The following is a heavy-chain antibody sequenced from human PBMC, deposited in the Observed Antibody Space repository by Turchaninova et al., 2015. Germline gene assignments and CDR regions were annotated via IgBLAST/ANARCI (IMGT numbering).Heavy chain of an antibody. V-gene: IGHV4-39*07. Sequence: QLQLQESGPGLVKPSETLSRTGPVPGGSISSNSYYWGWIRQPPGKGLEWIGITYYSGSTYYNPSLKSRVTMSLDTSKNQFSLKLSSVTAADTAVYYCARQGATYSFDLWGQGTLVTVSS. J-gene: IGHJ4*02. CDR2: TYYSGST. CDR3: ARQGATYSFDL. D-gene: IGHD1-26*01. CDR1: GGSISSNSYY.